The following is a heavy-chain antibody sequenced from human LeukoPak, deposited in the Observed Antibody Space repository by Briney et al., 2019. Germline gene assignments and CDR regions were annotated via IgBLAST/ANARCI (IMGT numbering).Heavy chain of an antibody. CDR3: AGSDYVWGTPFYFDF. J-gene: IGHJ4*02. Sequence: GGSLRLSCAASGFTFSSYSMNWVRQAPGKGLEWVSSISSSSSYIYYADSVKGRFTISRDNAKNSLYLQMNSLRAEDTAVYYCAGSDYVWGTPFYFDFWGQGTLVTVSS. CDR2: ISSSSSYI. D-gene: IGHD3-16*01. CDR1: GFTFSSYS. V-gene: IGHV3-21*01.